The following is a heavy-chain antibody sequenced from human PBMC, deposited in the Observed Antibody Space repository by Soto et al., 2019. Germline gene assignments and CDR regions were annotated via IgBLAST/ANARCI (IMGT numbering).Heavy chain of an antibody. CDR3: AKAPAVAVQPAYMDV. V-gene: IGHV3-23*01. D-gene: IGHD6-19*01. CDR2: ISGSGGST. Sequence: GGSLRLSCAASGFTFSSYAMSWVRQAPGKGLEWVSAISGSGGSTYYADSVKGRFTISRDNSKNTLYLQMNSLRAEDTAVYYCAKAPAVAVQPAYMDVWGKGTTVTVSS. CDR1: GFTFSSYA. J-gene: IGHJ6*03.